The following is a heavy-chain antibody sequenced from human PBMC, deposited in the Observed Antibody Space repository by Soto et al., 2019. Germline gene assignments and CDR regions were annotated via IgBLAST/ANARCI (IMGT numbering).Heavy chain of an antibody. D-gene: IGHD2-21*02. CDR2: VRGRGTTT. Sequence: EVQLLESGAGLVQPGGSLRLSCAASGFTFSDYAMSWVRQAPGKGLEWISSVRGRGTTTYYADSVKGRFTISRDNSKNTLDLQMSSLRAEDTAVYYCAKDSRPVAYCGDDCYRDFWGQGTLVTVSS. V-gene: IGHV3-23*01. CDR1: GFTFSDYA. J-gene: IGHJ4*02. CDR3: AKDSRPVAYCGDDCYRDF.